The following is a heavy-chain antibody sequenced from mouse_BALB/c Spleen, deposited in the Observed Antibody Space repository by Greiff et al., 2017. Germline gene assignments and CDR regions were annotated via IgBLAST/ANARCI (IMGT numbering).Heavy chain of an antibody. CDR2: IYPGSGST. CDR1: GYTFTSYW. Sequence: LQQPGSELVRPGASVKLSCKASGYTFTSYWMHWVKQRHGQGLEWIGNIYPGSGSTNYDEKFKSKGTLTVDTSSSTAYMHLSSLTSEDSAVYYCTRGGYDGCAYWGQGTLVTVSA. J-gene: IGHJ3*01. V-gene: IGHV1S22*01. D-gene: IGHD2-2*01. CDR3: TRGGYDGCAY.